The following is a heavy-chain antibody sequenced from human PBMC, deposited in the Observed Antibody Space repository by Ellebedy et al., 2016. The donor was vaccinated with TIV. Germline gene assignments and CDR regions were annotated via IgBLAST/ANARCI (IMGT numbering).Heavy chain of an antibody. CDR3: AKVPVGFCNRPFCFYLDD. D-gene: IGHD2-2*03. V-gene: IGHV3-7*03. CDR2: INPDGSAE. Sequence: GESLKISCAASGLTFSSHAMSWVRQAPGKGLEWVAHINPDGSAEYYVDSVKGRFTISRDNAKRSMFLQMNSLRVDDTAVYYCAKVPVGFCNRPFCFYLDDWGQGTLVSVSS. J-gene: IGHJ4*02. CDR1: GLTFSSHA.